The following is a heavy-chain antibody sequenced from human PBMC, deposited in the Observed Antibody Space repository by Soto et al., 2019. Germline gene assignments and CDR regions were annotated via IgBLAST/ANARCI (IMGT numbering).Heavy chain of an antibody. Sequence: QVQLQESGPGLVKPSQTLSLTCSVSGGSISTGVWYWSWVREHPGKALEWIGDIYYRGTTSYNPSLGSRVTISRDTSKNQVSLKVNSVTAADTAVYYCARVSAGGTRWFDSWGQGIRVTVSS. CDR3: ARVSAGGTRWFDS. V-gene: IGHV4-31*03. CDR2: IYYRGTT. D-gene: IGHD6-13*01. CDR1: GGSISTGVWY. J-gene: IGHJ5*01.